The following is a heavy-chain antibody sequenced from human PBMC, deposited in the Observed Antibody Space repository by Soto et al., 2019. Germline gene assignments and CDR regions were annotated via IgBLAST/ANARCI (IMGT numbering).Heavy chain of an antibody. V-gene: IGHV1-3*01. J-gene: IGHJ4*02. CDR1: GYTFTSYA. CDR3: AREATYYYDSSGYIS. Sequence: ASVKVSCKASGYTFTSYAMHWVRQAPGQRLEWMGWINAGNGNTKYSQKFQGRVTITRDTSASTAYMELSSLRSEDTAVYYCAREATYYYDSSGYISWGQGTLVTVSS. CDR2: INAGNGNT. D-gene: IGHD3-22*01.